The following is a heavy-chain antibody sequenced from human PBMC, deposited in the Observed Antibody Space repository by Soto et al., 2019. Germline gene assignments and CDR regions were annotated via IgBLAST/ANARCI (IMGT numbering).Heavy chain of an antibody. CDR2: IRSKANSYAT. CDR1: GFTFSGSA. D-gene: IGHD3-22*01. CDR3: TSHYYYDSSGYVFY. Sequence: GSLRLSCAASGFTFSGSAMHWVRQASGKGLEWVGRIRSKANSYATAYAASVKGRFTISRDDSKNTAYLQMNSLKTEDTAVYYCTSHYYYDSSGYVFYWGQGTLVTVSS. J-gene: IGHJ4*02. V-gene: IGHV3-73*01.